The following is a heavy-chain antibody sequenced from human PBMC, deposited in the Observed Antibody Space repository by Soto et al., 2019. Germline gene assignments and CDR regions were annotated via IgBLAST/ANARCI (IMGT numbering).Heavy chain of an antibody. CDR1: GGSFSGYS. V-gene: IGHV4-34*01. CDR3: ARLGRYTGYDPLDY. J-gene: IGHJ4*02. CDR2: INHSGST. Sequence: SETLSLTCAVYGGSFSGYSWTWIRQPPGTGLKWIGEINHSGSTNYNPSLKSRVTISVGTSKNQFSLRLSSVTAADTAVYYCARLGRYTGYDPLDYWGQGTLVTVSS. D-gene: IGHD5-12*01.